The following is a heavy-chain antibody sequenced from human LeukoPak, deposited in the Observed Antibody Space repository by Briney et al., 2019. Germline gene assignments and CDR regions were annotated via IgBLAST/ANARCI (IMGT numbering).Heavy chain of an antibody. CDR1: GFTFDDYA. CDR3: ASGTYDILTGAVGY. J-gene: IGHJ4*02. V-gene: IGHV3-9*01. CDR2: ISWNSGSI. Sequence: AGGSLRLSCAASGFTFDDYAMHWVRQAPGKGLEWVSGISWNSGSIGYADSVKGRFTISRDNAKNSLYLQMNSLRAEDTALYYCASGTYDILTGAVGYWGQGTLVTVSS. D-gene: IGHD3-9*01.